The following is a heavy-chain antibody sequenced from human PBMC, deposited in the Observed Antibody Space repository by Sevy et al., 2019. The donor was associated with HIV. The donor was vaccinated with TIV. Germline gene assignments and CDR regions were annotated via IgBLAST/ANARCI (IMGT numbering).Heavy chain of an antibody. J-gene: IGHJ5*02. Sequence: SETLSLTCTVSGGSISSGDYYWSWIRQPPGKGPEWIGYIYYSGSTYYNPSLKSRVTISVDTSKNQFSLKLSSVTAADTAVYYCARGPGTTGTTGWFDPWGQGTLVTVSS. CDR1: GGSISSGDYY. CDR2: IYYSGST. CDR3: ARGPGTTGTTGWFDP. D-gene: IGHD1-1*01. V-gene: IGHV4-30-4*01.